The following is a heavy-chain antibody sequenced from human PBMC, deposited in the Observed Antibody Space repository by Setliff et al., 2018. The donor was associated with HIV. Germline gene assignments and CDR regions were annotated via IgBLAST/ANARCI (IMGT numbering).Heavy chain of an antibody. D-gene: IGHD4-17*01. CDR1: GASFTDYY. CDR3: ARFDVTPMTTRDY. CDR2: IHHTGHI. Sequence: LSLTCAFYGASFTDYYWSWIRQPPGKGLEWIGEIHHTGHINYNPSFKSRVTMSLDMSTNQFSLKMASMTAADSAVYYCARFDVTPMTTRDYWGQGTQVTVSS. V-gene: IGHV4-34*01. J-gene: IGHJ4*02.